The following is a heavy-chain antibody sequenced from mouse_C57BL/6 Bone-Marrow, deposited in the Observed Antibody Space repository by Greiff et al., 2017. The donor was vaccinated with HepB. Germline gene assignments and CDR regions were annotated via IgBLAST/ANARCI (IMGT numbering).Heavy chain of an antibody. D-gene: IGHD3-2*02. CDR2: INPGSGGT. CDR3: AREGTAQATAMDY. CDR1: GYAFTNYL. J-gene: IGHJ4*01. V-gene: IGHV1-54*01. Sequence: VQLQQSGAELVRPGTSVKVSCKASGYAFTNYLIEWVKQRPGQGLEWIGVINPGSGGTNYNEKFKGKATLTADKSSSTAYMQLSSLTSEDSAVYFCAREGTAQATAMDYWGQGTSVTVSS.